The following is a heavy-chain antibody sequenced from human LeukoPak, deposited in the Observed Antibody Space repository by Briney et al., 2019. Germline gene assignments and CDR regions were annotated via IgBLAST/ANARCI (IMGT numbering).Heavy chain of an antibody. Sequence: PSETLSPTCAVYGGSSSGYYWSWIRQPPGKGLEWIGEINHSGSTNYNPSLKSRVTISVDTSKNQFSLKLSSVTVADTAVYYCASRLFRYYYYYGMDVWGQGTTVTVSS. CDR3: ASRLFRYYYYYGMDV. J-gene: IGHJ6*02. V-gene: IGHV4-34*01. CDR1: GGSSSGYY. CDR2: INHSGST. D-gene: IGHD3-10*01.